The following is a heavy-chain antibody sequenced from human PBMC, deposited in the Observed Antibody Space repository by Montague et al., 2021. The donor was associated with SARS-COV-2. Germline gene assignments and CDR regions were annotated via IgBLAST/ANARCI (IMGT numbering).Heavy chain of an antibody. CDR1: GGSFSGYY. Sequence: SETLSLTCAVYGGSFSGYYWSWIRQPPGKGLEWIGEINHSGSTNYNPSLKSRVTISADTSKNQFSLKLSSVTAADTAVYYCARGLFEPLDYWGQGTLVTVSS. CDR3: ARGLFEPLDY. CDR2: INHSGST. V-gene: IGHV4-34*01. J-gene: IGHJ4*02. D-gene: IGHD1-14*01.